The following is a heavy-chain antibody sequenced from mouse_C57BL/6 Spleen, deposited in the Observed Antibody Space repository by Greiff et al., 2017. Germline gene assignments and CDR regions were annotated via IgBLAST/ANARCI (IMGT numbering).Heavy chain of an antibody. J-gene: IGHJ2*01. CDR2: IDPETGGP. Sequence: QVQLQQSGAELVRPGASVTLSCKASGYTFTDYEMHWVKQTPVHGLEWIGAIDPETGGPAYNQKFKGKAILTADKSSSTAYMERRSLTSEDSAVYYCTRSEAYYSNFYDYWGQGTTRTVSS. CDR3: TRSEAYYSNFYDY. V-gene: IGHV1-15*01. CDR1: GYTFTDYE. D-gene: IGHD2-5*01.